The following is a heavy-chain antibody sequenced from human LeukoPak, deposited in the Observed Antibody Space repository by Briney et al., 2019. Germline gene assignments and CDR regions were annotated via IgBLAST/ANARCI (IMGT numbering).Heavy chain of an antibody. CDR1: GGSFSGYY. J-gene: IGHJ4*02. D-gene: IGHD3-3*01. CDR3: ARGRIYDFWSGYSGYRSGYYPRWFDY. Sequence: PSETLSLTCAVYGGSFSGYYWSWIRQPPGKGLEWIGEINHSGSTNYNPSLKSRVTISVDTSKNQFSLKLSSVTAADTAVYYCARGRIYDFWSGYSGYRSGYYPRWFDYWGQGTLVTVSS. CDR2: INHSGST. V-gene: IGHV4-34*01.